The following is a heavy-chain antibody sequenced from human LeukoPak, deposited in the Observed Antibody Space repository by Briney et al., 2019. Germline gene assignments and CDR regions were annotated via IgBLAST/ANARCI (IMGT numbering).Heavy chain of an antibody. CDR3: ARVRRIAARPDTFDY. J-gene: IGHJ4*02. CDR1: GGSISNYY. V-gene: IGHV4-59*12. CDR2: IFYSGTT. D-gene: IGHD6-6*01. Sequence: SETLSLTCTVSGGSISNYYWNWIRQPPGKGLEWIGYIFYSGTTNYNPSLKSRVSMSVDTSKNQFSLKLSSVTAADTAVYYCARVRRIAARPDTFDYWGQGTLVTVSS.